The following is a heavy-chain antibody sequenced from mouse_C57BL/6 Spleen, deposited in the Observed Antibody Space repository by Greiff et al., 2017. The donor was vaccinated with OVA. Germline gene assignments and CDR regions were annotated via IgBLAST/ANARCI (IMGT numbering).Heavy chain of an antibody. Sequence: VQLQQSGAELVRPGASVKLSCTASGFNIKDDYMLWVKQRPEQGLEWIGWIDPENGDTEYASKFQGKATISADTSSNTAYLQLSSLTSEDTAVYYCTTATGSWFAYWGQGTLVTVSA. CDR2: IDPENGDT. CDR3: TTATGSWFAY. D-gene: IGHD1-2*01. V-gene: IGHV14-4*01. J-gene: IGHJ3*01. CDR1: GFNIKDDY.